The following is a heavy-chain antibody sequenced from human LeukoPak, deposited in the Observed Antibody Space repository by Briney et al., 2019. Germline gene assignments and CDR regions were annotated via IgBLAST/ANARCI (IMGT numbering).Heavy chain of an antibody. D-gene: IGHD2-15*01. CDR1: GGSFSGYY. CDR2: INHSGST. Sequence: PSETLSLTCAVYGGSFSGYYWSWIRQPPGKGLEWIGEINHSGSTNYNPSLKSRVTISVDTSKNQFSLKLSSVTAADTAVYYCARVPQRYCSGGSCSTLSHYFDYWGQGTLVTVSS. V-gene: IGHV4-34*01. CDR3: ARVPQRYCSGGSCSTLSHYFDY. J-gene: IGHJ4*02.